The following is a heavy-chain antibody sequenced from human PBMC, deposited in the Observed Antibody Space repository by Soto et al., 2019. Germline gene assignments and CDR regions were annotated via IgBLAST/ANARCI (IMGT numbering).Heavy chain of an antibody. J-gene: IGHJ4*02. CDR3: ARGGDLGYCSGGSCYNDY. CDR1: GGSISSGGYY. CDR2: IYYSGST. D-gene: IGHD2-15*01. Sequence: NPSETLSLTCTVSGGSISSGGYYWSWIRQHPGKGLEWIGYIYYSGSTYYNPSLKSRVTISVDTSKNQFSLKLSSVTAADTAVYYCARGGDLGYCSGGSCYNDYWGQGTLVTVSS. V-gene: IGHV4-31*03.